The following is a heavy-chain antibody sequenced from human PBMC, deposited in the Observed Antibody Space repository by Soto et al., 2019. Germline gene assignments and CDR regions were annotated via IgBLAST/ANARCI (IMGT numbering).Heavy chain of an antibody. J-gene: IGHJ4*02. D-gene: IGHD2-15*01. CDR2: IYYSGST. Sequence: SETLSLTCTVSGGSISSYYWSWIRQPPGKGLEWIGYIYYSGSTNYNPSLTSRVTISVDTSKKQFSRKLSSVTAADTAAYYSWRGEERVALLSGYWGQGTLV. CDR3: WRGEERVALLSGY. V-gene: IGHV4-59*01. CDR1: GGSISSYY.